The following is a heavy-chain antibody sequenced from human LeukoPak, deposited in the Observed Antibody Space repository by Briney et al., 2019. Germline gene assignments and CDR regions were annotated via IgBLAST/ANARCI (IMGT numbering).Heavy chain of an antibody. Sequence: PGGSLRLSCAASRFTSSSYWMYWVRQAPGKGLVCVSRINSDASNTIYADSVKGRFTISRDNAKNTLYLQMNSLRVEDTAVYYCARSRYGGYIDSWGQGTLVTVSS. CDR2: INSDASNT. D-gene: IGHD5-18*01. CDR1: RFTSSSYW. CDR3: ARSRYGGYIDS. V-gene: IGHV3-74*01. J-gene: IGHJ4*02.